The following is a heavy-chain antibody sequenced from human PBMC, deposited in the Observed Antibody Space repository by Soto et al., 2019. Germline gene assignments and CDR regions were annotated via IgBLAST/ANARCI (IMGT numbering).Heavy chain of an antibody. CDR1: GGSFSGYY. Sequence: QVQLQQWGAGLLKPSETLSLTCAVYGGSFSGYYWYWIRQPPGKGLEWIGEINHSGSTNYNPALKSRVTLSVDTSKNPFSLKLGSVTAADRAVYYCAGGWGRIFDYWGQGTLVTVSS. J-gene: IGHJ4*02. D-gene: IGHD7-27*01. CDR2: INHSGST. V-gene: IGHV4-34*01. CDR3: AGGWGRIFDY.